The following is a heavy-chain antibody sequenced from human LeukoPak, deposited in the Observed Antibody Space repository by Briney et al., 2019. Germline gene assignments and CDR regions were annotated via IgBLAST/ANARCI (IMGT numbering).Heavy chain of an antibody. CDR3: ARARQGYCSSASCYSFDI. CDR1: GFTFSSYS. CDR2: ISSGSSTI. V-gene: IGHV3-48*01. D-gene: IGHD2-2*01. Sequence: GGSLRLSCAASGFTFSSYSMSCVRQAPGKGLEWVSYISSGSSTIYYADSVKGRFTISRDNAKNSLYLQMSSLRADDTAVYYCARARQGYCSSASCYSFDIWGQGTMLTVSS. J-gene: IGHJ3*02.